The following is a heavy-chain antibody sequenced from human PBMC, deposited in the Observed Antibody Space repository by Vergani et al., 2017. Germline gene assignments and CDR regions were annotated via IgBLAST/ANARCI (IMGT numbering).Heavy chain of an antibody. CDR2: INHSGST. D-gene: IGHD4-17*01. CDR3: ASRKRTSTVTTPRGGYDYYMDV. Sequence: QVQLQQWGAGLLKPSETLSLTCAVYGGSFSGYYWSWIRQPPGKGLEWSGEINHSGSTNYNPSLKSRVTISVDTSKNQFSLKLSSVTAEDTAVYYCASRKRTSTVTTPRGGYDYYMDVWGKGTTVTVSS. CDR1: GGSFSGYY. V-gene: IGHV4-34*01. J-gene: IGHJ6*03.